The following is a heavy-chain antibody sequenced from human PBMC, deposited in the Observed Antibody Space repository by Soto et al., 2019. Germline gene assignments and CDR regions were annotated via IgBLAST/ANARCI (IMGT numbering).Heavy chain of an antibody. CDR1: GYTFTTYG. Sequence: QVHLVQSGAEVKKPGASVKVSCKGSGYTFTTYGITWVRQAPGQGLEWMGWISAHNGNTNYAQKLQGRVTVTRDTSTSTACMELRSLRSDDTAVYYCARGRYVDYWGQGALVTVSS. J-gene: IGHJ4*02. V-gene: IGHV1-18*01. CDR3: ARGRYVDY. CDR2: ISAHNGNT. D-gene: IGHD1-1*01.